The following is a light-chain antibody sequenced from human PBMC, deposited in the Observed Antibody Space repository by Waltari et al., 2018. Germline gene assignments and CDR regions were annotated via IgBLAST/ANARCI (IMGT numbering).Light chain of an antibody. V-gene: IGLV1-40*01. J-gene: IGLJ3*02. CDR2: GST. CDR3: QSYDTSLSVV. CDR1: GSNIGAGYH. Sequence: QSVLTQPPSVSGAPGQRVTISCTGSGSNIGAGYHVHWYQQLPRAAPKLPIYGSTSRPLGVPARFFGSTSGTSASLAITGLQAEDEADYYCQSYDTSLSVVFGGGTKLTVL.